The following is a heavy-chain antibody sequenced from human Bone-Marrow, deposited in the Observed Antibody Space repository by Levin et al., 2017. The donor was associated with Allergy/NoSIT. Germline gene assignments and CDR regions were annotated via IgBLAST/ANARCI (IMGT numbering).Heavy chain of an antibody. CDR3: VQGSPGRKLYYYYGVDV. D-gene: IGHD3-10*01. CDR1: GFSLRTSGVG. Sequence: SGPTLVKPTQTLTLTCTFSGFSLRTSGVGVGWIRQPPGEALEWLALIYWDDGKLYSPSLKSRLSITKDTSKNQVVLTMTNMDPVDTATYYCVQGSPGRKLYYYYGVDVWGQGITVTVSS. CDR2: IYWDDGK. J-gene: IGHJ6*02. V-gene: IGHV2-5*02.